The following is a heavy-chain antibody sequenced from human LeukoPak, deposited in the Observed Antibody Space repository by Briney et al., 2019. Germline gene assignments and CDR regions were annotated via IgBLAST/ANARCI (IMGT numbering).Heavy chain of an antibody. Sequence: GGSLRLSCAASGFTFSRYRMNWVRQAPGKGLEWVSYISSGSSSIFYADSVKGRFTISRDNAKNSLYLQMNSLRVEDTAVYYCARGGIAARFAYWGQGTLVIVSA. CDR1: GFTFSRYR. V-gene: IGHV3-48*01. J-gene: IGHJ4*02. CDR3: ARGGIAARFAY. D-gene: IGHD6-6*01. CDR2: ISSGSSSI.